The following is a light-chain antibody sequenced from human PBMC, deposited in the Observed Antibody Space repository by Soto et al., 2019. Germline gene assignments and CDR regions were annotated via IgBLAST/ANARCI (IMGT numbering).Light chain of an antibody. CDR1: SSDVGGYNY. CDR2: DVS. J-gene: IGLJ1*01. Sequence: QSALTQPASVSGSPGQSITISCTGTSSDVGGYNYVSGYQQHPGKAPKFMIYDVSNRPSGVCNPFSGSTSGNTAPLTISGLHAEDEADYYCSSYTTSNTRQIVFGTGTKLTVL. V-gene: IGLV2-14*01. CDR3: SSYTTSNTRQIV.